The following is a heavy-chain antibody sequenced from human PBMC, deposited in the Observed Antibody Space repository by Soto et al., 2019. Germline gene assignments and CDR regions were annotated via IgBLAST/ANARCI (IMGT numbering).Heavy chain of an antibody. V-gene: IGHV1-24*01. D-gene: IGHD6-13*01. CDR1: GYTLTELS. J-gene: IGHJ6*02. Sequence: ASVKVSCKVSGYTLTELSMHWVRQAPGKGLEWIGGFDPEDGETIYAQKFQGRVTMTEDTSTDTAYMELSSLRSEDTAVYYCATGTEQQLPRRRKSYYYYGMDVWGQGTTVTVSS. CDR2: FDPEDGET. CDR3: ATGTEQQLPRRRKSYYYYGMDV.